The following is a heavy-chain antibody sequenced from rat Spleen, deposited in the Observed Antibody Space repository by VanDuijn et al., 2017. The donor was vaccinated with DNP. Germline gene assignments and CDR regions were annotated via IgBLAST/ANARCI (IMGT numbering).Heavy chain of an antibody. CDR1: RFTFNNYW. CDR2: ITSSGGRT. Sequence: EVQLVESGGDLVQPGRSLKLSCVASRFTFNNYWMTWFRQVPGKGLEWVASITSSGGRTYYPDSVKGRFTISRDNAKSILNLQMDSLRSDDTATYYCTEDYSSDNWFSYWGQGTLVTVSS. D-gene: IGHD1-8*01. J-gene: IGHJ3*01. V-gene: IGHV5-31*01. CDR3: TEDYSSDNWFSY.